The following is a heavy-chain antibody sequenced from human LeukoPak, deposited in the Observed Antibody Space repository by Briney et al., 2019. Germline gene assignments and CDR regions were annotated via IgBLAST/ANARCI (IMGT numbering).Heavy chain of an antibody. Sequence: GGSLRLSCAASGVTFSSYDRHWVRQAPAKGLEWVAFIKFEGINKYYVDSVKGRFTISRDNSKNTLYLQMKRLRAEDRALYYCARGDKQLVFERRKGGFDTWGQGTLVTVSS. CDR2: IKFEGINK. V-gene: IGHV3-30*02. D-gene: IGHD6-13*01. CDR3: ARGDKQLVFERRKGGFDT. CDR1: GVTFSSYD. J-gene: IGHJ5*02.